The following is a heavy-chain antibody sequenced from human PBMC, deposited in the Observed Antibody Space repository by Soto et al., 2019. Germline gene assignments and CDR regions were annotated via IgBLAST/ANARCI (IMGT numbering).Heavy chain of an antibody. V-gene: IGHV4-39*01. Sequence: SETLSLTCTVSGGSISSSSYYWGWIRQPPGKGLEWIGSIYYSGSTYYNPSLKSRVTISVDTSKNQFSLKLSSVTAADTAVYYCARHGIGDSSWYFDYWGQGTLVTVSS. J-gene: IGHJ4*02. D-gene: IGHD6-13*01. CDR1: GGSISSSSYY. CDR3: ARHGIGDSSWYFDY. CDR2: IYYSGST.